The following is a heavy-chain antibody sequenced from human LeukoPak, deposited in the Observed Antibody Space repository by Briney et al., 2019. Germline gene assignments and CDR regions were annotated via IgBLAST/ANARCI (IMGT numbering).Heavy chain of an antibody. CDR3: TTDSLRNSGSRR. V-gene: IGHV3-15*01. Sequence: GGSLRLSCAASGFTFSNAWMSWVRQAPGKGLEWVGRIKSKTDGGTTDYAAPVKGRFTISRDDSKNTPYLQMNSLKTEDTAVYYCTTDSLRNSGSRRGGQGTLVTVSS. CDR2: IKSKTDGGTT. D-gene: IGHD1-26*01. J-gene: IGHJ4*02. CDR1: GFTFSNAW.